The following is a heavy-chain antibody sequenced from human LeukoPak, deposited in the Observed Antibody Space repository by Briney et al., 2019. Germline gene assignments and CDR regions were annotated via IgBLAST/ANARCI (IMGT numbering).Heavy chain of an antibody. CDR2: IYSGGST. J-gene: IGHJ4*02. Sequence: GGSLRLSCAASGFTFGNYAMSWVRQAPGKGLEWVSVIYSGGSTYYADSVKGRFTISRDNSKNTLYIQMNSLRAEDTAVYYCARASFPYYFDYWGQGTLVTVSS. CDR3: ARASFPYYFDY. CDR1: GFTFGNYA. D-gene: IGHD2/OR15-2a*01. V-gene: IGHV3-53*01.